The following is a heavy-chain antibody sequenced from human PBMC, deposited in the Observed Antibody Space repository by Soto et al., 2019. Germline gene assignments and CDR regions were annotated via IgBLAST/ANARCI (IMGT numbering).Heavy chain of an antibody. CDR2: IWYDGSDK. CDR3: AFGNLSYYFDY. Sequence: PGGSLRLSCAASGFAFSSFGMHWVRQAPGKGLEWVAIIWYDGSDKYYADSVKGRFTISRDNSKNTLYLQMNSLRAEDTAVYHCAFGNLSYYFDYWGQGTLVTVSS. V-gene: IGHV3-33*01. J-gene: IGHJ4*02. D-gene: IGHD3-16*01. CDR1: GFAFSSFG.